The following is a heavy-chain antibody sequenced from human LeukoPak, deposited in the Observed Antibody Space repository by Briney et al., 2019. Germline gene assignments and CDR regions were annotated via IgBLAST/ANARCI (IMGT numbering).Heavy chain of an antibody. J-gene: IGHJ4*02. V-gene: IGHV3-7*01. Sequence: PGGSLRLSCAASGFTFSSYWMSWVRQAPGKGLEWVANIKQDGSEKYYVDSVKGRFTISRDNAKNSLYLQMNSLRDEDTAVYFCARDGVTMVRGAISFHWGQGTLVTVSS. CDR3: ARDGVTMVRGAISFH. CDR1: GFTFSSYW. D-gene: IGHD3-10*01. CDR2: IKQDGSEK.